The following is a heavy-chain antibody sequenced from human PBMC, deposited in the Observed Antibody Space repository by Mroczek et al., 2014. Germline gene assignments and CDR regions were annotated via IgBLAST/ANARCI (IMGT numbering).Heavy chain of an antibody. CDR1: GGSISSYY. Sequence: QVQLQESGPGLVKPSETLSLTCTVSGGSISSYYWSWIRQPPGKGLEWIGYIYYSGSTNYNPSLKSRVTISVDTSKNQFSLKLSSVTAADTAVYYCARYSSGWYARFDPWGQGTLVTVSS. V-gene: IGHV4-59*01. J-gene: IGHJ5*02. CDR2: IYYSGST. D-gene: IGHD6-19*01. CDR3: ARYSSGWYARFDP.